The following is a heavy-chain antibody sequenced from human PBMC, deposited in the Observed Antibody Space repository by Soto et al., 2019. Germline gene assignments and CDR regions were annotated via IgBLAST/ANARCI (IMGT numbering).Heavy chain of an antibody. V-gene: IGHV1-58*01. Sequence: ASVKVSCKASGFTFTSSAVQWVRQARGQRLEWIGWIVVGSGNTNYSQKLQERVTITRDMSTSTAYMELSSLRSEDTAVYYCAADIRFVSSWYDAYWVQGTLVPVSS. CDR3: AADIRFVSSWYDAY. CDR1: GFTFTSSA. J-gene: IGHJ4*02. CDR2: IVVGSGNT. D-gene: IGHD6-13*01.